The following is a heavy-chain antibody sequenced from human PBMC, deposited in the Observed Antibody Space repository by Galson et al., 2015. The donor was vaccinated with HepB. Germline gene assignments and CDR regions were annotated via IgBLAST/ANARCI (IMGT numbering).Heavy chain of an antibody. Sequence: SLRLSCAASGFTFSSYAMHWVRQAPGKGLEWVAVISYDGSNKYYADSVKGRFTISRDNSKNTLYLQMNSLRAEDTAVYYCAREGFVVVPAAKGHMDVWGQGTTVTVSS. J-gene: IGHJ6*02. D-gene: IGHD2-2*01. CDR1: GFTFSSYA. CDR2: ISYDGSNK. V-gene: IGHV3-30-3*01. CDR3: AREGFVVVPAAKGHMDV.